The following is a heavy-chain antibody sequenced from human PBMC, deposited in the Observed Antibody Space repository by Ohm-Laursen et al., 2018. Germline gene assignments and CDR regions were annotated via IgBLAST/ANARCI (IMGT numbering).Heavy chain of an antibody. J-gene: IGHJ6*02. V-gene: IGHV4-34*01. CDR3: ARGGRRYYYYYGMDV. CDR1: GGSFSGYY. CDR2: INHSGST. Sequence: SQTLSLTCAVYGGSFSGYYWSWIRQPPGKGPEWIGEINHSGSTNYNPSLKSRVTISVDTSKNQFSLKLSSVTAADTAVYYCARGGRRYYYYYGMDVWGQGTTVTVSS.